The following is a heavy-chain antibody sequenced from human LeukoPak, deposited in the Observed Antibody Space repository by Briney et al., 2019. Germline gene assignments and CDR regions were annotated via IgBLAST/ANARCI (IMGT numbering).Heavy chain of an antibody. CDR3: ARGWPAETTVVTPYNY. CDR1: GGIFSNYA. Sequence: SVKVSCKASGGIFSNYALNWVRQAPGQGLEWMGGIIPIFGTAHYAQKFQGRVTITADESTSTAYMELRSLRSEDTAVYYCARGWPAETTVVTPYNYWGQGTLVTVSS. CDR2: IIPIFGTA. D-gene: IGHD4-23*01. V-gene: IGHV1-69*13. J-gene: IGHJ4*02.